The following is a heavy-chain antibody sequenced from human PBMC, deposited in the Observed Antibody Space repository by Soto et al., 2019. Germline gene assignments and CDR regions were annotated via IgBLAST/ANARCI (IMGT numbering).Heavy chain of an antibody. J-gene: IGHJ5*02. V-gene: IGHV3-33*01. CDR3: ARGRDEQQLVTSWFDP. D-gene: IGHD6-13*01. CDR1: GFTFSSYG. Sequence: QVQLVESGGGVVQPGRSLRLSCAASGFTFSSYGMHWVRQAPGKGLEWVAVIWYDGSNKYYADSVKGRFTISRDNSKNTLYLQMNSLRAEDTAVYYCARGRDEQQLVTSWFDPWGQGTLVTVSS. CDR2: IWYDGSNK.